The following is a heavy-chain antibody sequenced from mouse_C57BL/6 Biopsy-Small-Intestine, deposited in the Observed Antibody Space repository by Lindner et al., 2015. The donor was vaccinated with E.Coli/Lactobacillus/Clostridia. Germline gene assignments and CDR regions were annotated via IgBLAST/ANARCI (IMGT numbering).Heavy chain of an antibody. V-gene: IGHV1-82*01. D-gene: IGHD1-1*01. CDR2: IYPGDGDT. J-gene: IGHJ1*03. CDR1: GYAFSSSW. Sequence: VQLQESGAELVKPGASVKISCKASGYAFSSSWMNWVKQRPGKGLEWIGRIYPGDGDTNYNGKFKGKATLTADKSSSTAYMQLSSLTSEDSAVYFCARKFLYGSSYWYFDVWGTGTTVTVSS. CDR3: ARKFLYGSSYWYFDV.